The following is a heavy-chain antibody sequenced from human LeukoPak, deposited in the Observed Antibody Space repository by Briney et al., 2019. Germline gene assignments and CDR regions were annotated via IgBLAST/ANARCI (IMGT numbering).Heavy chain of an antibody. J-gene: IGHJ4*02. D-gene: IGHD3-16*01. CDR2: ISYDGVDK. V-gene: IGHV3-30-3*01. CDR3: ARDRNDYVWGSMGDY. Sequence: PGGSLRLSCAASRFTFSSFAMNWVRQAPGKGLEWVADISYDGVDKYYADSVKGRFTISRDNAKNSLYLQMNSLRAEDTAVYYCARDRNDYVWGSMGDYWGQGTLVTVSS. CDR1: RFTFSSFA.